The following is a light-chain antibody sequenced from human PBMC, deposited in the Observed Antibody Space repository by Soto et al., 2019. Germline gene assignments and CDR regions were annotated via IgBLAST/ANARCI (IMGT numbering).Light chain of an antibody. CDR1: QGISSY. CDR3: QQLNSYPFLT. J-gene: IGKJ4*01. V-gene: IGKV1-9*01. CDR2: AAS. Sequence: DIQLTQSPSFLSASVGDRVIITCRASQGISSYLAWYQQKPGKAPKLLIYAASTLQSGVPSRFSGSGSGTEFTLTISSLQPEDFATYYCQQLNSYPFLTFGGGTKVEIK.